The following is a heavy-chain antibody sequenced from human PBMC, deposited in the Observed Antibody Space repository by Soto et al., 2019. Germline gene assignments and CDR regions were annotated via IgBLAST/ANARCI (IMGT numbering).Heavy chain of an antibody. CDR1: GGSISSYY. J-gene: IGHJ6*03. D-gene: IGHD4-17*01. Sequence: SETLSLTCTVSGGSISSYYWSWIRQPPGKGLEWIGYIYYSGSTNYNPSLKSRVTISVDTSKNQFSLKLSSVTAADTAVYYCARVPPSVTNYYMDVWGKGTTVTVSS. V-gene: IGHV4-59*01. CDR3: ARVPPSVTNYYMDV. CDR2: IYYSGST.